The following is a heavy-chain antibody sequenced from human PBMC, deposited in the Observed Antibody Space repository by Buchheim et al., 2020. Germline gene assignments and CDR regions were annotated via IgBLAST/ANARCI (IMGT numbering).Heavy chain of an antibody. Sequence: QVQLQESGPGLVKPSETLSLNCTVSGGSMSSYYWNWIRQPPGKGLEWIGYIYYSGSTNYNPSLKSRVTISVDTSQNQFSLKLSSVTAADTAVYYCARFYDTSGYYYEWGQGTL. V-gene: IGHV4-59*01. CDR3: ARFYDTSGYYYE. CDR2: IYYSGST. CDR1: GGSMSSYY. D-gene: IGHD3-22*01. J-gene: IGHJ4*02.